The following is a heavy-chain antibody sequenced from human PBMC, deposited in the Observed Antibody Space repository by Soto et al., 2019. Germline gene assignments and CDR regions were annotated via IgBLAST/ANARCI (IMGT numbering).Heavy chain of an antibody. CDR2: IYYRRST. CDR3: ARERNSGWSDS. J-gene: IGHJ5*01. V-gene: IGHV4-59*11. D-gene: IGHD6-19*01. Sequence: QVQLQESGPGLVKPSETLSLTCTVSSGSISGHYWSWVRQPPGKGLEWIGHIYYRRSTNYNPSLKSRVTISVDTSKNEFALKLNSVTAADTALYYCARERNSGWSDSWGQGTLVTVSS. CDR1: SGSISGHY.